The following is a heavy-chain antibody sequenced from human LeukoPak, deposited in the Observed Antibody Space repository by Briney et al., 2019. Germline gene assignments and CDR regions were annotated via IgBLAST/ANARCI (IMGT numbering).Heavy chain of an antibody. J-gene: IGHJ1*01. D-gene: IGHD1-26*01. CDR2: INPTDGST. V-gene: IGHV1-46*01. Sequence: GASVKVSCKASGYTFINYHMHWVRQAPGQGLEWMGIINPTDGSTSYAQKFQGRVTMTRDMSTSTVYMQLNSLGFEDTAVYFCARRSGGPEYFQHWGQGTLVTVSS. CDR1: GYTFINYH. CDR3: ARRSGGPEYFQH.